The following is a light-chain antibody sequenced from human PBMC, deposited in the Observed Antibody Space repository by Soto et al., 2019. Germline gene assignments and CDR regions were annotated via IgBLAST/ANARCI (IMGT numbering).Light chain of an antibody. J-gene: IGLJ3*02. CDR3: CSYAGGDSWV. Sequence: QSVLTQPRSVSGSPGQSVTISFTGTSSDVGGYNYVSWYQQHPGKAPKLMIYDVTKRPSGVPDRLSGSKSGNTASLTISGVQAEYEAAYYCCSYAGGDSWVFGGGTKLTVL. V-gene: IGLV2-11*01. CDR2: DVT. CDR1: SSDVGGYNY.